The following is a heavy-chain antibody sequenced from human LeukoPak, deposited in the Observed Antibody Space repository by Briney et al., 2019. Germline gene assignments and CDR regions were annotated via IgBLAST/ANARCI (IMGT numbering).Heavy chain of an antibody. CDR2: INHSGIT. D-gene: IGHD2-2*01. CDR1: GGSFIDYS. Sequence: SETLSLTCSVSGGSFIDYSWSWIRQPPGKGLEWIGEINHSGITNYNPSLESRITMSVDTSKNQFSLKLSSVTAADMAVYYCGRGLDRYQPLQAWGQGTLVTVSS. CDR3: GRGLDRYQPLQA. V-gene: IGHV4-34*10. J-gene: IGHJ5*02.